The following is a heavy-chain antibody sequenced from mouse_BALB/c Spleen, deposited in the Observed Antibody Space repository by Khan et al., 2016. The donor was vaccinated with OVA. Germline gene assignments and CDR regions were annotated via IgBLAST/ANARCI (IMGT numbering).Heavy chain of an antibody. J-gene: IGHJ1*01. CDR3: ARSGSSWYFDV. D-gene: IGHD1-3*01. CDR1: GYSFTRYY. Sequence: VQLQQSGPELMKPGASVKISCKASGYSFTRYYMNWVKQSHGKSLEWLGYIDPFNGGTSYNQKFKGKATLTVDKSSSTAYMHLSSLTTEDSAVYYFARSGSSWYFDVWGAGTTVTVSS. V-gene: IGHV1S135*01. CDR2: IDPFNGGT.